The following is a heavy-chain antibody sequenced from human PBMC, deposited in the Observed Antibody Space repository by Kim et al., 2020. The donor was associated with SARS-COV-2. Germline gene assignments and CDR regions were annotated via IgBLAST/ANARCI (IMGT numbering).Heavy chain of an antibody. Sequence: GGSLRLSCVASAFTFSDAWMSWVRQAPGKGLEWVGRIKTKTDGGTADYAAPVEGRFTISRDDSKNTLYLQMNSLKIEDTAVYYCTTAEDYDDYVEFDYWG. D-gene: IGHD4-17*01. J-gene: IGHJ4*01. CDR3: TTAEDYDDYVEFDY. V-gene: IGHV3-15*01. CDR1: AFTFSDAW. CDR2: IKTKTDGGTA.